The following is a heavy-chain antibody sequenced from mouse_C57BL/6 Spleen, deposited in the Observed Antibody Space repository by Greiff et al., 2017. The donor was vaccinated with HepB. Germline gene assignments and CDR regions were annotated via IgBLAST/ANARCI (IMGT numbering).Heavy chain of an antibody. CDR3: AVYSNYEAWFAY. CDR2: IYPGDGDT. J-gene: IGHJ3*01. D-gene: IGHD2-5*01. Sequence: VQLVESGPELVKPGDSVKISCKASGYAFSSSWMNWVKQRPGKGLEWIGRIYPGDGDTNYNGKFKGKGTLTADKSSSTAYMQLSSLTSEDSAVYFCAVYSNYEAWFAYWGQGTLVTVSA. CDR1: GYAFSSSW. V-gene: IGHV1-82*01.